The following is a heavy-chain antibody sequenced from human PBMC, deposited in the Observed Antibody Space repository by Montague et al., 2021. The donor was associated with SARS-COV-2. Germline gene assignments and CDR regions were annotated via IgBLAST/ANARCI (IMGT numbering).Heavy chain of an antibody. D-gene: IGHD3-10*01. CDR1: GGSISSNY. J-gene: IGHJ4*02. V-gene: IGHV4-59*01. Sequence: SETLSLTCTVSGGSISSNYWNWIRQPPGRGLEWIGYIYYSGSTNYNPSLESRVTISADTSKNHFSLKLRSVTAADTAVYYCAREISGPDYFDYWGQGTLVTASS. CDR3: AREISGPDYFDY. CDR2: IYYSGST.